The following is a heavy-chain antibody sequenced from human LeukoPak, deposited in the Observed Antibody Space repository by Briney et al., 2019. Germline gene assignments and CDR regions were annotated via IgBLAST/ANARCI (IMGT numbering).Heavy chain of an antibody. CDR2: INPNSGGT. Sequence: ASVKVSCKASGYTFTGYYMHWVRQAPGQGLEWMGWINPNSGGTNYAQKFQGRVTMTRDTSISTAYMELSRLRSDDTAVYYCATRKGTGTTVYYYYMDVWGKGTTVTVSS. J-gene: IGHJ6*03. V-gene: IGHV1-2*02. CDR1: GYTFTGYY. CDR3: ATRKGTGTTVYYYYMDV. D-gene: IGHD1-7*01.